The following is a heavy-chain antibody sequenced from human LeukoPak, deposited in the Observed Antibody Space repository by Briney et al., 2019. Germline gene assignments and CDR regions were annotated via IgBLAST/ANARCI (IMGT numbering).Heavy chain of an antibody. CDR2: LSGSGGDT. D-gene: IGHD2-2*01. CDR1: GFTFSRNA. Sequence: GGSLRLSCVASGFTFSRNAMSWVRQAPGKGMEWVSSLSGSGGDTYYADSVKGRFTISRDNSKNTVYLQMNSLKAEDTAVYYCAKDPYGTRYFDYWGQGTLVTVSS. J-gene: IGHJ4*02. CDR3: AKDPYGTRYFDY. V-gene: IGHV3-23*01.